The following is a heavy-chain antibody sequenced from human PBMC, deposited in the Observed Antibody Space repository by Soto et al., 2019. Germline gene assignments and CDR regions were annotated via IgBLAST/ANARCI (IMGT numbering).Heavy chain of an antibody. D-gene: IGHD3-16*02. CDR3: ARARDMITFGGVIVPDY. CDR1: GYTFTSYG. Sequence: QVPLVQSGAEVKKPGASVKVSCKASGYTFTSYGISWVRQAPGQGLEWMGWISAYNGNTNYAQKLQGRVTLTTDTSTSTAYVELRSLRSDDTAVYYCARARDMITFGGVIVPDYWGQGTLFTVSS. CDR2: ISAYNGNT. J-gene: IGHJ4*02. V-gene: IGHV1-18*04.